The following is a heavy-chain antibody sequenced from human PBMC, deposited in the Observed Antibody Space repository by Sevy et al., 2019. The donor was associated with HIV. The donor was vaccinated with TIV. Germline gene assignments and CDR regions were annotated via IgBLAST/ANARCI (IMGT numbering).Heavy chain of an antibody. CDR3: TRDSPYDFWSGLPGSGLDY. J-gene: IGHJ4*02. CDR2: IRSKAYGGTT. CDR1: GFTFGDYA. V-gene: IGHV3-49*03. D-gene: IGHD3-3*01. Sequence: GGSLRLSCTASGFTFGDYAMSWFRQAPGKGLEWVGFIRSKAYGGTTEYAASVKGRFTISRDDSKSIAYLQMNSLKTEDTAVYYCTRDSPYDFWSGLPGSGLDYWGQGTLVTVSS.